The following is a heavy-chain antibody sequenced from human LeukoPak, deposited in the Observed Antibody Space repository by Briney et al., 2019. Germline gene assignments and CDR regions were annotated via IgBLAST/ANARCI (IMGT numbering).Heavy chain of an antibody. CDR1: DGSISSSNW. V-gene: IGHV4-4*02. CDR2: IYHSGST. J-gene: IGHJ3*02. CDR3: ARDQSSGSYQNAFDI. Sequence: PSETLSLTCAVSDGSISSSNWWSWVRQPPGKGLEWTGEIYHSGSTNYNPSLKSRVTISVDKSKNQLSLKLSSVTAADTAVYYCARDQSSGSYQNAFDIWGQGTMVTVSS. D-gene: IGHD1-26*01.